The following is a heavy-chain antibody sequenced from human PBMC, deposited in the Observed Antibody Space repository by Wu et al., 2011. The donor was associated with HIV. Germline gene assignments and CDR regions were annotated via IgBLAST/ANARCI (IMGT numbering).Heavy chain of an antibody. CDR3: AGPRGYSYGSFDY. CDR2: IMPIFGAT. D-gene: IGHD5-18*01. Sequence: QVQLEQSGAEVKKPGASVKVSCKTSGYTFSTYAVTWVRQAPGQGLEWMGRIMPIFGATNYAQKFQGRVTITADESTSTAYMELTSLRSDDTAVYYCAGPRGYSYGSFDYWGQGTLVTVSS. J-gene: IGHJ4*02. CDR1: GYTFSTYA. V-gene: IGHV1-69*18.